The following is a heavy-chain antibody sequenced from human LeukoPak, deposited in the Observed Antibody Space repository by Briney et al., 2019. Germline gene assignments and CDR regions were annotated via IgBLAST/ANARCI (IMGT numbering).Heavy chain of an antibody. Sequence: PGGSLRLSCAASGLTFSSYSMNWVRQAPGKGLEWVSSISSGSSYIYYADSVKGRLTISRDNAKNSLYLQMNSLRAEDTAVFYCASSHKWNFDYWGQGTLVTVSS. CDR1: GLTFSSYS. J-gene: IGHJ4*02. D-gene: IGHD1-26*01. CDR2: ISSGSSYI. CDR3: ASSHKWNFDY. V-gene: IGHV3-21*01.